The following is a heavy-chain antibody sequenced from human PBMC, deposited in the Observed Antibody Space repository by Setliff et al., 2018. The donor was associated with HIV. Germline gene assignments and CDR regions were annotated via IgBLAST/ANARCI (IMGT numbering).Heavy chain of an antibody. V-gene: IGHV1-69-2*01. D-gene: IGHD6-13*01. CDR3: AALAAAHPFDY. CDR1: GYTFTDYY. Sequence: GASVKVSCKASGYTFTDYYMHWVKQAPGKGPEWMGRVDPEDEKTIYAEKFQGRVTITADTSTNLVYMDLSGLRSEDTAIYYCAALAAAHPFDYWGQGTLVTVSS. J-gene: IGHJ4*01. CDR2: VDPEDEKT.